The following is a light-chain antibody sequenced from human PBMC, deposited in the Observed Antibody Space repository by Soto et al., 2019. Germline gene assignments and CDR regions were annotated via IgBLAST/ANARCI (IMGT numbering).Light chain of an antibody. Sequence: IQMTQSPSTLSASVGDRVAITCRASQTVSTWLAWYQQKPGTAPRLLIYGASSLNSGVPSRFSGSGSGTEFTLSISSLQPDDFATYYCQQFFNYPWTFGQGTKVAIK. CDR1: QTVSTW. J-gene: IGKJ1*01. CDR2: GAS. CDR3: QQFFNYPWT. V-gene: IGKV1-5*01.